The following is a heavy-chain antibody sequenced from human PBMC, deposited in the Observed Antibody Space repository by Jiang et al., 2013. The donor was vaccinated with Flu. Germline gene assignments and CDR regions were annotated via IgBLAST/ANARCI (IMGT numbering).Heavy chain of an antibody. CDR1: GGSISSSSYY. Sequence: LLKPSETLSLTCTVSGGSISSSSYYWGWIRQPPGKGLEWIGSIYYSGSTYYNPSLKSRVTISVDTSKNQFSLKLSSVTAADTAVYYCARHEWSRGSVVVAATRNYFDYWGQGTLVTVSS. J-gene: IGHJ4*02. D-gene: IGHD2-15*01. CDR2: IYYSGST. CDR3: ARHEWSRGSVVVAATRNYFDY. V-gene: IGHV4-39*01.